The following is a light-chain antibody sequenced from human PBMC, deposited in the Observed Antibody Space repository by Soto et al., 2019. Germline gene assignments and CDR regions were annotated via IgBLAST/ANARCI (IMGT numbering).Light chain of an antibody. CDR1: QSIGPY. J-gene: IGKJ4*01. CDR2: DAS. CDR3: QWRPGLS. V-gene: IGKV3-11*01. Sequence: EVVLTQSPAILSLSPGERATLSCRASQSIGPYLAWYQQKPGQPPRLLIFDASHRANDIPSRFSGSGSGTDFIFTITTLEPEDFAFYYGQWRPGLSFGGGTKVEMK.